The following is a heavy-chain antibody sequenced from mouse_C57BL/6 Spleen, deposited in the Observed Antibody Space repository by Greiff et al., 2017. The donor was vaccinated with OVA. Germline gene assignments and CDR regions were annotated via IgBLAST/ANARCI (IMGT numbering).Heavy chain of an antibody. CDR3: ARSTTVVALYYFDY. CDR2: IYPGSGST. Sequence: QVQLQQPGAELVKPGASVKMSCKASGYTFTSYWITWVKQRPGQGLEWIGDIYPGSGSTNYNEKFKSKATLTVDTSSSTAYMQLSSLTSEDSAVYYCARSTTVVALYYFDYWGQGTTLTVSS. J-gene: IGHJ2*01. V-gene: IGHV1-55*01. D-gene: IGHD1-1*01. CDR1: GYTFTSYW.